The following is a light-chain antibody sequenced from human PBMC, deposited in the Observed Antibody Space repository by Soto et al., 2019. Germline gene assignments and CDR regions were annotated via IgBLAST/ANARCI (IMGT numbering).Light chain of an antibody. CDR2: SAS. V-gene: IGKV3-20*01. J-gene: IGKJ1*01. Sequence: EIVLTQSPGTLSLSPGERATLSCRASQSVSSFLAWYQHKPGQAPRLLIYSASNRAPGIPDRFSGSGSGTDFTLTISRLEPEDFAVYYCQQYVSSPPTFGQGTKVEIK. CDR3: QQYVSSPPT. CDR1: QSVSSF.